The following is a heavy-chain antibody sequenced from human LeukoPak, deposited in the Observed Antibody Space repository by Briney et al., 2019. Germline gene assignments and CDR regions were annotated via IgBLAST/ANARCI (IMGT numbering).Heavy chain of an antibody. V-gene: IGHV1-18*01. CDR2: ISAYNGNA. D-gene: IGHD2-21*02. Sequence: GASVKVSCKTSGYSFTSYGITWVRQAPGQGLEWMGWISAYNGNANYAQRLKDRVTMTTDTSTTTAYMELRSLRSDDTAVYFCSRVGYGDQHQGVYWGQGTLVTVSS. CDR3: SRVGYGDQHQGVY. J-gene: IGHJ4*02. CDR1: GYSFTSYG.